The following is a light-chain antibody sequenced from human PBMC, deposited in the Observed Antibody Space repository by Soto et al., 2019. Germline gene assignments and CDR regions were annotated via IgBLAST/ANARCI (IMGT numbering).Light chain of an antibody. CDR2: GAS. Sequence: EIVMTQSPATLSVSPGERATLSCRASQSVSSNLAWYQQKPGQAPRLLIYGASTRATGIPARFSGSGSGTEFTLTISSLQSEDFAVYYCQQYNKWPPWTFGKGNKVEIK. J-gene: IGKJ1*01. CDR3: QQYNKWPPWT. V-gene: IGKV3-15*01. CDR1: QSVSSN.